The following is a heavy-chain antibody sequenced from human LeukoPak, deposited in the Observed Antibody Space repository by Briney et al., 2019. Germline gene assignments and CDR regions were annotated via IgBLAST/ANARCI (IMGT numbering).Heavy chain of an antibody. CDR3: ARVGAHDYGDYGAYYYYMDV. CDR2: ITAYNGKT. D-gene: IGHD4-17*01. J-gene: IGHJ6*03. CDR1: GYTFTIYG. V-gene: IGHV1-18*01. Sequence: ATATLSSTPSGYTFTIYGISWVRQAPGPGRGGMGWITAYNGKTNYTQKLQGRVTMNTDATTSTAYMELRSLRSDDTAVYYCARVGAHDYGDYGAYYYYMDVWGKGTTVTVSS.